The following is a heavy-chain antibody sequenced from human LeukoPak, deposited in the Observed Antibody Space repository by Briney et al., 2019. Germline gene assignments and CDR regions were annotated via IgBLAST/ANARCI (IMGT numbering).Heavy chain of an antibody. CDR2: INSDGSST. Sequence: GGSLRLSCAASGFTFSSYWMHWVRQAPGKGLVWVSRINSDGSSTSYADSVKGRFTISRDNAKNTLYLQMNSLRAEDTAVYYCARDHLSSGSSPDYYYYYYMDDWGKGTTVTISS. J-gene: IGHJ6*03. CDR1: GFTFSSYW. CDR3: ARDHLSSGSSPDYYYYYYMDD. D-gene: IGHD6-19*01. V-gene: IGHV3-74*01.